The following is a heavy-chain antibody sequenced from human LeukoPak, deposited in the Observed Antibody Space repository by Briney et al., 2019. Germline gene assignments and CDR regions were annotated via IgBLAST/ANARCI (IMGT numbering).Heavy chain of an antibody. V-gene: IGHV3-23*01. CDR3: AKGGNGYFSVWS. CDR1: GFTFSSHA. CDR2: ISESGGST. J-gene: IGHJ4*02. Sequence: GSLRLSCAASGFTFSSHAMSWVRQAPGKGLEWVSGISESGGSTYYVDSVKGRFTISRDSSKSTLYLQMSSLRAEDTAVYYCAKGGNGYFSVWSWGQGTLVTVSS. D-gene: IGHD5-18*01.